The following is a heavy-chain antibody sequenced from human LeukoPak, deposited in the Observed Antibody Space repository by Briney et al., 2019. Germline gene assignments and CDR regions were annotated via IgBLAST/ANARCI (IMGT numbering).Heavy chain of an antibody. CDR2: ISGSGGST. CDR1: GFTFSSYS. Sequence: GGSLRLSCAASGFTFSSYSMNWVRQAPGKGLEWVSAISGSGGSTYYADSVKGRFTISRDSSKNTLYLQMNSLRAEDTAVYYCAKLAQYGSGSYFDYWGQGTLVTVSS. J-gene: IGHJ4*02. CDR3: AKLAQYGSGSYFDY. V-gene: IGHV3-23*01. D-gene: IGHD3-10*01.